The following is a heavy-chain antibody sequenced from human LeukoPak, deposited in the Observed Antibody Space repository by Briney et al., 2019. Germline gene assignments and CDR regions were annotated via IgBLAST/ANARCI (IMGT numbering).Heavy chain of an antibody. V-gene: IGHV4-59*08. D-gene: IGHD4-17*01. CDR3: ARLPTVTFFDY. CDR1: GASISGNL. J-gene: IGHJ4*02. CDR2: VYDNGDT. Sequence: SETLSLTCTVSGASISGNLWTWIRQPPGKGLEWIAYVYDNGDTRYHPSFTGRVSISVDTSKNQFSLKLSSVTAADTAVYYCARLPTVTFFDYWGQGTPVTVSS.